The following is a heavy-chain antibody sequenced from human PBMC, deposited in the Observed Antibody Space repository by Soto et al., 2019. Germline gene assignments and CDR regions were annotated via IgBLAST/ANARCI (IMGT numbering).Heavy chain of an antibody. D-gene: IGHD3-3*01. V-gene: IGHV1-18*01. CDR2: ISAYNGNT. CDR1: GYTFTSYG. CDR3: ARGYDFGSGYQKGFDY. J-gene: IGHJ4*02. Sequence: QVQLVQSGAEVKKPGASVKVSCKASGYTFTSYGISWVRQAPGQGLEWMGWISAYNGNTNYAQKLQGRVTMTTDTPTSTAYRELRSLRSDDKAVYYCARGYDFGSGYQKGFDYWGQGTLVTVSS.